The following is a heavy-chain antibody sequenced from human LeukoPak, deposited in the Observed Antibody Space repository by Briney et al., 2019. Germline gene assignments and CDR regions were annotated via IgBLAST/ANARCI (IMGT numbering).Heavy chain of an antibody. Sequence: SPSETLSLTCTVSGYSISSGYYWGGIRQPPGKGLEWIGSIYHSGSTYYNPSLKSRVTISVDTSKNQFSLKLSSVTAADTAVYYCARVVLHYYYYYYMDVWGKGTTVTVSS. V-gene: IGHV4-38-2*02. J-gene: IGHJ6*03. D-gene: IGHD3-10*01. CDR3: ARVVLHYYYYYYMDV. CDR1: GYSISSGYY. CDR2: IYHSGST.